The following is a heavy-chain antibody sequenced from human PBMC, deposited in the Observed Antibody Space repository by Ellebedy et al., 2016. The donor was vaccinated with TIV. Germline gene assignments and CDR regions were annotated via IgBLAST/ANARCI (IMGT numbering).Heavy chain of an antibody. CDR1: GGSISSSSYF. J-gene: IGHJ5*01. CDR3: GRLVAASHADS. V-gene: IGHV4-39*07. CDR2: VYQSGTA. D-gene: IGHD5-12*01. Sequence: MPGGSLRLSCTVSGGSISSSSYFWGWIRQPPGKGLEWIGTVYQSGTAWYNPSLRSRVTISLDTSKNQFSLRLKLTSVTAADTAVYYCGRLVAASHADSWGQGTLVTVSS.